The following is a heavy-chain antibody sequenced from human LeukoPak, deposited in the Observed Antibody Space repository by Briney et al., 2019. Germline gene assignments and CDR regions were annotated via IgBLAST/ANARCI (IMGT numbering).Heavy chain of an antibody. CDR3: AKDILGYCSGGSCFLDAFYI. CDR2: ISGSGGST. V-gene: IGHV3-23*01. Sequence: GGSLRLSCAASGFTFSSYAMSWVRQAPGKGLEWVSAISGSGGSTYYADSVKGRFTISRDNSKNTLYLQMNSLRAEDTAVYYCAKDILGYCSGGSCFLDAFYIWGQGTMVTVSS. J-gene: IGHJ3*02. CDR1: GFTFSSYA. D-gene: IGHD2-15*01.